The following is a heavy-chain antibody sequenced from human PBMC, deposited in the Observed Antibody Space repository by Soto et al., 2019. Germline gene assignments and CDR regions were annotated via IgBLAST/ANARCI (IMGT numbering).Heavy chain of an antibody. D-gene: IGHD3-10*01. Sequence: QVQLQQWGAGLLKPSETLSLTCAVYGGSFSGYYWSWIRQPPGKGLEWIGEINQSGSTNYNPSLKSRVTFCIDTSKHQFYLKLSSVTGADSAVYYCARGRAVLLWFGELSQFDYWGQGTLVTVSS. CDR3: ARGRAVLLWFGELSQFDY. CDR2: INQSGST. CDR1: GGSFSGYY. V-gene: IGHV4-34*01. J-gene: IGHJ4*02.